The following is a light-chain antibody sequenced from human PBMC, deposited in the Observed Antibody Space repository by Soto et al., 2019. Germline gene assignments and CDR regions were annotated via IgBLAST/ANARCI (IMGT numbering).Light chain of an antibody. CDR2: KAS. CDR3: QPFYPYPWP. J-gene: IGKJ1*01. V-gene: IGKV1-5*03. CDR1: QSVDTC. Sequence: DIQMTQSPSTLSASVGDRVTITCRASQSVDTCLAWYQQKPGKAPHLLIYKASSLETGVPSRFIGSGSLTEFTLTICSLQPDDFATSSCQPFYPYPWPFGQGTKVDLK.